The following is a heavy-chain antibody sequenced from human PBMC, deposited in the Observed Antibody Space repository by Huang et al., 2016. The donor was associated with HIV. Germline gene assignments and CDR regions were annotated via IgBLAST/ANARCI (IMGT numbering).Heavy chain of an antibody. CDR3: SRDPRWRAYYGSGIDGFDI. Sequence: QVQLQESGPGLVKPSQTLSLPCHVSGGSISRGGYYWSWIRQPPGKGLEWIGHIYYSGNPYYSPSLKGRITISVDTSKKPFSLKLSSVPAADTAVYYCSRDPRWRAYYGSGIDGFDIWGQGTVVTVSS. CDR2: IYYSGNP. J-gene: IGHJ3*02. D-gene: IGHD3-10*01. V-gene: IGHV4-30-4*08. CDR1: GGSISRGGYY.